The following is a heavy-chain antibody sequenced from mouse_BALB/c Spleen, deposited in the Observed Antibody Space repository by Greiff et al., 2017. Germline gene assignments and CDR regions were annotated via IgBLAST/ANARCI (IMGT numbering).Heavy chain of an antibody. Sequence: EVMLVESGGGLVKPGGSLKLSCAASGFTFSSYAMSWVRQTPEKRLEWVASISSGGSTYYPDSVKGRFTISRDNARNILYLQMSSLRSEDTAMYYCARVHGSSLFDYWGQGTTLTVSS. CDR3: ARVHGSSLFDY. CDR1: GFTFSSYA. D-gene: IGHD1-1*01. V-gene: IGHV5-6-5*01. J-gene: IGHJ2*01. CDR2: ISSGGST.